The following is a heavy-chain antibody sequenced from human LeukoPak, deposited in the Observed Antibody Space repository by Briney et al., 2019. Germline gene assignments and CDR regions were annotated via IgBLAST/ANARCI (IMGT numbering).Heavy chain of an antibody. J-gene: IGHJ4*02. CDR1: GFTFSSYG. Sequence: PGGSLRLSCAASGFTFSSYGMHWVRQAPGKGLEWVAFIGYDGSNKYYADSMKGRFTISRDNSKNTLYLQMNSLRAEDTAVYYCARVGGMGDYYFDYWGQGTLVTVSS. CDR3: ARVGGMGDYYFDY. D-gene: IGHD2-21*02. CDR2: IGYDGSNK. V-gene: IGHV3-30*02.